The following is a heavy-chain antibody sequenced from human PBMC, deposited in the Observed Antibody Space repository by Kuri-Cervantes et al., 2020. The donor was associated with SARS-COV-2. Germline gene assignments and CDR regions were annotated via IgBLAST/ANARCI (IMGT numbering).Heavy chain of an antibody. Sequence: GESLKISCAASGFTFSSYSMNWVRQAPGKGLEWVSSISSSSSYIYYADSVKGRFTISRDNAKNSLYLQMNSLRAEDTAVYYCARMYNWNYGYLDDYWGQGTLVTVSS. CDR1: GFTFSSYS. CDR2: ISSSSSYI. CDR3: ARMYNWNYGYLDDY. J-gene: IGHJ4*02. V-gene: IGHV3-21*01. D-gene: IGHD1-7*01.